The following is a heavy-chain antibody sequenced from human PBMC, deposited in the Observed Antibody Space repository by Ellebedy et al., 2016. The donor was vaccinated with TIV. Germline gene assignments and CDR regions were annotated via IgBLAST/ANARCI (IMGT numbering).Heavy chain of an antibody. J-gene: IGHJ4*02. CDR2: IYSSGSG. D-gene: IGHD6-19*01. CDR1: GDSISCYY. CDR3: ARSGGWYTPYDY. V-gene: IGHV4-59*01. Sequence: MPSETLSLTCTVPGDSISCYYWSWIRQLPGKGLEWIGYIYSSGSGEYNPSLKSRVTMSVDTSKSQFSLRLNSVTAADTAVYYCARSGGWYTPYDYWGQGTLVTVSS.